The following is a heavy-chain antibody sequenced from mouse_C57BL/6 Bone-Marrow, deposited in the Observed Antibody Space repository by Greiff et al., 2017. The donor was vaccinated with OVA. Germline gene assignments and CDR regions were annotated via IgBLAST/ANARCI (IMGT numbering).Heavy chain of an antibody. CDR3: AREVDYYGSSFYAMDY. CDR1: GFSFTCSC. D-gene: IGHD1-1*01. Sequence: QLLPPGAALVQPGASVTMSCTASGFSFTCSCLTWVQQCPGHGLEWIGDIYPGSGSTNYHEKFKCKATLTVDTSSSTAYMQLSSLTSEDSAVYYCAREVDYYGSSFYAMDYWGQGTSVTVSS. CDR2: IYPGSGST. V-gene: IGHV1-55*01. J-gene: IGHJ4*01.